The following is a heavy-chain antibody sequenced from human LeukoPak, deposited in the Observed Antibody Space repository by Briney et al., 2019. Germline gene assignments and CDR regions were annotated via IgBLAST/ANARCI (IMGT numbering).Heavy chain of an antibody. CDR3: ASLKGLAYCGGDCYSDGDY. D-gene: IGHD2-21*02. Sequence: SETLSLTCTVSGGSISSYYWSWIRQPAGKGLEWIGRIHNSGNSNYNPSLKSRVTISVDTSKNQFSLKLSSVTAADTAVYYCASLKGLAYCGGDCYSDGDYWGQGTLVTVSS. J-gene: IGHJ4*02. CDR1: GGSISSYY. V-gene: IGHV4-4*07. CDR2: IHNSGNS.